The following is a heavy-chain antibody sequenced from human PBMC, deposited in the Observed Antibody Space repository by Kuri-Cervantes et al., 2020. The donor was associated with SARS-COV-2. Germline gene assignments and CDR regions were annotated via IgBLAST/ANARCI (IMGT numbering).Heavy chain of an antibody. CDR1: GFTFSSYA. D-gene: IGHD3-10*01. J-gene: IGHJ4*02. V-gene: IGHV3-23*01. Sequence: GESLKISCAASGFTFSSYAMSWVRQAPGKGLEWVSAISGSGGSTYYADSVKGRFTISRDNSKNTLYLQMNSLRAEDTAVYYCARGPYRGGHFDYWGQGTLVTVSS. CDR3: ARGPYRGGHFDY. CDR2: ISGSGGST.